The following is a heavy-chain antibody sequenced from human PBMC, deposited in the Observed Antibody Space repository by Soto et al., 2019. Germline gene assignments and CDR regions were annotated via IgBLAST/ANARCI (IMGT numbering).Heavy chain of an antibody. D-gene: IGHD3-10*01. CDR2: ISGSGGNT. Sequence: GGSLRLSCAASGFTFSSYAMSWVRQAPGKGLEWVSAISGSGGNTYYADSVKGRFTISRDNAKNTLYLQMNSLRAEDTAVYYCARGGNPSFLFDYWGQGTLVTVSS. J-gene: IGHJ4*02. CDR3: ARGGNPSFLFDY. V-gene: IGHV3-23*01. CDR1: GFTFSSYA.